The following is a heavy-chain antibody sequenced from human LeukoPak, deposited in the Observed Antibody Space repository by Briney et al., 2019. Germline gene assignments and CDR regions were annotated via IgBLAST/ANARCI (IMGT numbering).Heavy chain of an antibody. CDR2: ISSSGSTI. CDR3: ARDRRRDGYKDPFDY. J-gene: IGHJ4*02. Sequence: GGSLRLSCAASGFTFSDYYMSWIRQAPGKGLEWVSYISSSGSTIYYADSVKGRFTISRDNAKNSLYLQMNSLRAEDTAVYYCARDRRRDGYKDPFDYWGQGTLVTVSS. D-gene: IGHD5-24*01. CDR1: GFTFSDYY. V-gene: IGHV3-11*04.